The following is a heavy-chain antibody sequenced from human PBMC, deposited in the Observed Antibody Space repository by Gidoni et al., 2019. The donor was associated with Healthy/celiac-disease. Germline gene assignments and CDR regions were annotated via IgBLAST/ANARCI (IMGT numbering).Heavy chain of an antibody. V-gene: IGHV4-59*01. J-gene: IGHJ4*02. Sequence: QVQLQESGPGLVKPSETLSLTCTVSGGSISSYYWSWIRQPPGKGLEWIGYIYYSGSTNYNPSLKSRVTISVDTSKNQFSLKLSSVTAADTAVYYCAGGCGGDCYDPYYFDYWGQGTLVTVSS. CDR3: AGGCGGDCYDPYYFDY. D-gene: IGHD2-21*02. CDR2: IYYSGST. CDR1: GGSISSYY.